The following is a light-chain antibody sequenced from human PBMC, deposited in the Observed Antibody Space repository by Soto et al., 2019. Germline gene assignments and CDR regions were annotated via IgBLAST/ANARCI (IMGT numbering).Light chain of an antibody. CDR1: QSLLHSSGHNY. CDR2: LGS. V-gene: IGKV2-28*01. Sequence: DIVMTQSPLSLPVTPGEPASISCRSSQSLLHSSGHNYLDWYLQKPGQSPQLLIYLGSTRASGVXDXSSGSGSGTDFTLKISRVEAEDVGIYYCMQALQAPLTFGGGTKVEIK. J-gene: IGKJ4*01. CDR3: MQALQAPLT.